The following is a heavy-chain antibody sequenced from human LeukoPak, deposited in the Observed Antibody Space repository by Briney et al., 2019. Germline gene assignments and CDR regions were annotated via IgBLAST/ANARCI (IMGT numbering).Heavy chain of an antibody. Sequence: GGSLRLSCAASGFSFNDYYMSWTRQAPGKGLEWVSVIYSDGSTYYADSVKGRFTISRDNSKNIIYLEMNSLRAEDTAVYYCAKERNLEIAVAGTIFDYWGQGTLVTVSS. D-gene: IGHD6-19*01. J-gene: IGHJ4*02. CDR1: GFSFNDYY. CDR3: AKERNLEIAVAGTIFDY. CDR2: IYSDGST. V-gene: IGHV3-66*01.